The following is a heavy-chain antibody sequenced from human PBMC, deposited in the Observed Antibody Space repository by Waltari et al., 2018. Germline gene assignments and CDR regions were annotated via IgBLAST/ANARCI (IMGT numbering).Heavy chain of an antibody. CDR3: AKDDYYDSSGYYHDY. J-gene: IGHJ4*02. Sequence: QVQLVESGGGVVQPGGSLRLSCAASGFTFSSYGMPWVRQAPGKGLEWVAFIRYDGSNKYYADSVKGRFTISRDNSKNTLYLQMNSLRAEDTAVYYCAKDDYYDSSGYYHDYWGQGTLVTVSS. D-gene: IGHD3-22*01. CDR1: GFTFSSYG. V-gene: IGHV3-30*02. CDR2: IRYDGSNK.